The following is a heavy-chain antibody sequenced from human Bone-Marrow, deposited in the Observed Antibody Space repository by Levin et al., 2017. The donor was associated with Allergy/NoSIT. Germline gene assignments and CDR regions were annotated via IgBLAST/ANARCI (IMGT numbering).Heavy chain of an antibody. Sequence: GESLKISCAASGFIFSNYAMNWVRQAPGKGLEWVSQISESGGNTHYADSVKGRFTFSRDNSKNTLYLQMNSLRAEDTAVYYCAGYDTSAYHSPFDYWGQGTLVTVSS. CDR3: AGYDTSAYHSPFDY. J-gene: IGHJ4*02. CDR1: GFIFSNYA. V-gene: IGHV3-23*01. CDR2: ISESGGNT. D-gene: IGHD3-22*01.